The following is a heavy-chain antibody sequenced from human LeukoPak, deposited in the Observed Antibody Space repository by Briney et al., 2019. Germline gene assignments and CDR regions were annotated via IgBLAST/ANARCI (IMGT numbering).Heavy chain of an antibody. CDR3: AKDPLTTYYYGSGSPDNWFDP. Sequence: PGGSLRLSCAASGFTFSSYGMSWVRQAPGKGLEWVLAISGSGGSTYYADSVKGRFTISRDNSKNTLYLQMNSLRAEDTAVYYCAKDPLTTYYYGSGSPDNWFDPWGQGTLVTVSS. CDR2: ISGSGGST. V-gene: IGHV3-23*01. D-gene: IGHD3-10*01. CDR1: GFTFSSYG. J-gene: IGHJ5*02.